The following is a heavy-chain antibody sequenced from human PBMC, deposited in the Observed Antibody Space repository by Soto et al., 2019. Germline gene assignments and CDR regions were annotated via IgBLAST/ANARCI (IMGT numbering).Heavy chain of an antibody. CDR2: IYYSGST. V-gene: IGHV4-59*01. CDR3: ARAGYSSGWYWGY. Sequence: SETLSLTCTVSGGSISSYYWSWIRQPPGKGLEWIGYIYYSGSTNYNPSLKSRVTISVDTSKNQFSLKLSSVTAADTAVYYCARAGYSSGWYWGYWGQGTVVTAPQ. CDR1: GGSISSYY. J-gene: IGHJ4*02. D-gene: IGHD6-19*01.